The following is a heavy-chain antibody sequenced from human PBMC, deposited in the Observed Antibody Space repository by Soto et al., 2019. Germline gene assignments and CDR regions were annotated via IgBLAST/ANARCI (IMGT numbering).Heavy chain of an antibody. CDR2: INPNSGGT. D-gene: IGHD3-10*01. CDR1: GYTFTGHY. CDR3: ARGGCRYCSGRAPSAFDY. J-gene: IGHJ4*02. Sequence: ASVKVSCKASGYTFTGHYMHWVRQAPGQGLEWMGWINPNSGGTNYAQKFQGWVTMTRDTSISTAYMELSRLRSDDTAVYYCARGGCRYCSGRAPSAFDYWGQGTLVTVSS. V-gene: IGHV1-2*04.